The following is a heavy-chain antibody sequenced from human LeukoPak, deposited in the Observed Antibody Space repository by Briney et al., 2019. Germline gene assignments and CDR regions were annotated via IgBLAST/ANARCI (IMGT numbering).Heavy chain of an antibody. CDR1: GYTFTNNA. J-gene: IGHJ4*02. CDR2: INTNTGNP. D-gene: IGHD3-22*01. CDR3: VRRDGGSSGYYRFDY. V-gene: IGHV7-4-1*02. Sequence: ASEKVSCTASGYTFTNNAMNWGRQTPQHGGEWMGWINTNTGNPTNAHSFSGRFVSSLATSVSTAYMQISSIKAEETAAYNCVRRDGGSSGYYRFDYWGQGTLVTVSS.